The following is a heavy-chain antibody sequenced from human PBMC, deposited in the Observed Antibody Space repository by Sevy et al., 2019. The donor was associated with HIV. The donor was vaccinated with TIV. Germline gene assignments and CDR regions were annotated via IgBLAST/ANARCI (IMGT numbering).Heavy chain of an antibody. CDR3: AKEPPAAAGTFDY. J-gene: IGHJ4*02. D-gene: IGHD6-13*01. V-gene: IGHV3-30*18. CDR1: GFTFSSYG. Sequence: GGSLRLSCAASGFTFSSYGMHWVRQAPGKGLEWVAVISYDGSNKYYADSVKGRFTISRDNSENTLYLQMNSLRAEDTAVYYCAKEPPAAAGTFDYWGQGTLVTVSS. CDR2: ISYDGSNK.